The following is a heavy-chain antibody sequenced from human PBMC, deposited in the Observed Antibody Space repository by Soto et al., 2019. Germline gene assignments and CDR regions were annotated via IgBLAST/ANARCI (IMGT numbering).Heavy chain of an antibody. V-gene: IGHV4-59*01. J-gene: IGHJ5*02. D-gene: IGHD3-3*01. CDR3: ARERYDFSSGYYTPNWFDP. CDR1: GGSISSYY. Sequence: PSETLSLTCTVSGGSISSYYWSWIRQPPGKGLEWIGYIYYSGSTNYNPSLKSRVTISVDTSKNQFSLKLSSVTAADTAVYYCARERYDFSSGYYTPNWFDPWGQGTLVTSPQ. CDR2: IYYSGST.